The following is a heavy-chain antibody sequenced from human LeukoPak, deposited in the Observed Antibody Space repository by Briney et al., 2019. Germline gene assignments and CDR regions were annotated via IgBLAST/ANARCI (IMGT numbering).Heavy chain of an antibody. CDR1: GGSISSYY. Sequence: SETLSLTCTVSGGSISSYYWSWIRQPPGKGLEWIEYIYHSTSTNYNPSLKSRVTISVDTSKNQFSLKLSSVTAADTAVYYCARHSAGIAVAGMNYWGQGTLVTVSS. CDR3: ARHSAGIAVAGMNY. V-gene: IGHV4-59*08. J-gene: IGHJ4*02. D-gene: IGHD6-19*01. CDR2: IYHSTST.